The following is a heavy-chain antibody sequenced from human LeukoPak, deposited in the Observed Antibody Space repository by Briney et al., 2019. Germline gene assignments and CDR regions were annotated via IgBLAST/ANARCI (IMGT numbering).Heavy chain of an antibody. CDR3: ARVLFNSGYDY. Sequence: ASVKVSCKTSGSTFTGAYMHWVRQAPGQGLEWMGWINPNSGETKFAQRFQGRVTLIRDTAISTVYVDLGGLRSDDTAVYYCARVLFNSGYDYWGQGSLVTVSS. V-gene: IGHV1-2*02. CDR2: INPNSGET. J-gene: IGHJ4*02. CDR1: GSTFTGAY. D-gene: IGHD3-9*01.